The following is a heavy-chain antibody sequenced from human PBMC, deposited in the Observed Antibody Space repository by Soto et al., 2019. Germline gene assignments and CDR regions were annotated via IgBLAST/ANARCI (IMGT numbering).Heavy chain of an antibody. CDR2: ISSSSSTI. Sequence: PGGSLRLSCAASGFTFSSYSMNWVRQAPGKGLEWVSYISSSSSTIYYADSVKGRFTISRDNAKNSLYLQMNSLRAEDTAVYYCARDQDRIVATIPSNFDYWGQGTLVTVSS. CDR1: GFTFSSYS. CDR3: ARDQDRIVATIPSNFDY. D-gene: IGHD5-12*01. V-gene: IGHV3-48*01. J-gene: IGHJ4*02.